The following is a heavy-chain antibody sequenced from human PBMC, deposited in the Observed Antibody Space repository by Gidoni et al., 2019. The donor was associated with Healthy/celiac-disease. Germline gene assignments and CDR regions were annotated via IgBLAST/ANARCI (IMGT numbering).Heavy chain of an antibody. V-gene: IGHV4-39*01. J-gene: IGHJ4*02. CDR2: IYYSGST. Sequence: LQLQDSVSGLATPSQSLSLPCTVTGGYSSSSSYYWGWIRQPPGKGLEWIGRIYYSGSTYYNPSLKSRVTISVDTSKNQFSLKLSSVTAADTAVYYCARHSIRWYFDYWGQGTLVTVSS. CDR1: GGYSSSSSYY. CDR3: ARHSIRWYFDY. D-gene: IGHD4-17*01.